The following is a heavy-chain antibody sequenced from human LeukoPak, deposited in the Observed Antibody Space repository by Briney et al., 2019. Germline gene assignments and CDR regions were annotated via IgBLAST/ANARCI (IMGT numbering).Heavy chain of an antibody. D-gene: IGHD6-19*01. J-gene: IGHJ5*02. Sequence: SETLSLTCTVSGGSISSRSCCWGWIRQPPGKGLEWIGNIYYSGSTYYNPSLKSRVTISVDTSENEFSLKLTSVTAADTAVYYCARAGYTNGPAGPWGQGTLVTVSS. CDR1: GGSISSRSCC. CDR2: IYYSGST. CDR3: ARAGYTNGPAGP. V-gene: IGHV4-39*01.